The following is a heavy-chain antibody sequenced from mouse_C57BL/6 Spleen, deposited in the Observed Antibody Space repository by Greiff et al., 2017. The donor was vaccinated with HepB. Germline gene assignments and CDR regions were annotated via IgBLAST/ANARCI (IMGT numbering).Heavy chain of an antibody. V-gene: IGHV1-61*01. J-gene: IGHJ1*03. CDR1: GYTFTSYW. CDR3: ARRAVVPDWYFDV. CDR2: IYPSDSET. Sequence: QVQLQQPGAELVRPGSSVKLSCKASGYTFTSYWMDWVKQRPGQGLEWIGNIYPSDSETHYNQKFKDKATLTVDKSSSTAYMQLSSLTSEDSAVYYCARRAVVPDWYFDVWGTGTTVTVSS. D-gene: IGHD1-1*01.